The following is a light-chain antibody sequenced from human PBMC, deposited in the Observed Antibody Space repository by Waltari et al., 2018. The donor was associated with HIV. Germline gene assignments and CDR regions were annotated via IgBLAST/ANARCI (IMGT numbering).Light chain of an antibody. Sequence: EIVMTQSPATLSVSPGERATLSCRASQSVSSNLAWYQQKPGQAPRLLIYGASIRATGIPARFSGSGSGTEFTLTISSLQSEDFAVYYCQQYNNWLRTFGQGTEVEIK. CDR1: QSVSSN. CDR2: GAS. J-gene: IGKJ1*01. CDR3: QQYNNWLRT. V-gene: IGKV3-15*01.